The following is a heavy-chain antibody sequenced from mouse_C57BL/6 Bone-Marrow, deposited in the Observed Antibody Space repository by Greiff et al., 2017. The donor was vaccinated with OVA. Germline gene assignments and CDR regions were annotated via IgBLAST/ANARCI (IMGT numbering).Heavy chain of an antibody. J-gene: IGHJ1*03. CDR2: IYPGDGDT. D-gene: IGHD1-1*01. Sequence: VQLQQSGPELVKPGASVKISCKASGYAFSSSWMNWVKQRPGKGLEWIGRIYPGDGDTNYNGKFKGKATLTADKSSSTAYMQLSSLTSEYSAVYFCARQLRIWYFDVWGTGTTVTVSS. CDR1: GYAFSSSW. CDR3: ARQLRIWYFDV. V-gene: IGHV1-82*01.